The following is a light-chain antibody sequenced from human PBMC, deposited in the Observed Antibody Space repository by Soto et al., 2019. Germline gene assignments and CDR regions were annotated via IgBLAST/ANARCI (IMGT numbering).Light chain of an antibody. Sequence: TQMTQSPLSLSASVLEKIGITFLASRDVGSDVSWYQQKPGQAPKLVIYAASNLYTGVPSRFSGRRSGTEFTLTISSLQPEDFASYYCLQDYGDSWTFGQGTKVDIK. CDR3: LQDYGDSWT. CDR2: AAS. V-gene: IGKV1-6*01. CDR1: RDVGSD. J-gene: IGKJ1*01.